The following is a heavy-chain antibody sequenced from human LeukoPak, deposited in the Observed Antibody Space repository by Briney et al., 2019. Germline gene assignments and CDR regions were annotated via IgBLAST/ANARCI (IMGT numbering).Heavy chain of an antibody. J-gene: IGHJ4*02. CDR1: GGSISTYY. CDR2: IDHSGRT. D-gene: IGHD6-13*01. V-gene: IGHV4-34*01. Sequence: SETLSLTCSVSGGSISTYYWSWIRQSPGKGLEWIGEIDHSGRTNSNPSLKSRVTISVDMSKNQFSLRLTSVTAADTAVYYCARKSIVTAGRRPYDYWDQGTLVTVSS. CDR3: ARKSIVTAGRRPYDY.